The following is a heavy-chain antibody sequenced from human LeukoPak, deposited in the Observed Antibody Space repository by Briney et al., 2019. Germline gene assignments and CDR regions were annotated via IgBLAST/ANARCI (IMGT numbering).Heavy chain of an antibody. D-gene: IGHD2-2*01. V-gene: IGHV3-23*01. CDR3: AKNVVFTRYFDS. Sequence: GGSLRLSCAASGFTFTNHAMSRVRQAPGKGLQWIAVISGGGRTTEYADSVKGRFTVSRDNSMNTLSLHMDSLRVEDTAIYYCAKNVVFTRYFDSWGQGTLVTVSS. CDR1: GFTFTNHA. J-gene: IGHJ4*02. CDR2: ISGGGRTT.